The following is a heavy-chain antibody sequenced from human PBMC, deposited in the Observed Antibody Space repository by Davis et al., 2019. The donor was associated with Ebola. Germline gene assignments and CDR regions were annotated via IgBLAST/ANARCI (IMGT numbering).Heavy chain of an antibody. CDR1: GYTFTGYY. J-gene: IGHJ5*02. V-gene: IGHV1-2*02. CDR2: INPNSGGT. Sequence: ASAKVSCKASGYTFTGYYMHWVRQAPGQGLEWMGWINPNSGGTNYAQKFQGRVTMTRDTSISTAYMELSRLRSDDTAVYYCARAGMVKRQLWFGEFRFDPWGQGTLVTVSS. D-gene: IGHD3-10*01. CDR3: ARAGMVKRQLWFGEFRFDP.